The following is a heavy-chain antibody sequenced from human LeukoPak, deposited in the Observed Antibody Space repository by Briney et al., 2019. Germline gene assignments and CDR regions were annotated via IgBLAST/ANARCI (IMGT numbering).Heavy chain of an antibody. V-gene: IGHV4-59*01. J-gene: IGHJ5*02. D-gene: IGHD3-22*01. CDR3: ARDYYYYDSSGYLA. CDR2: IYYSGST. Sequence: SETLSLTCTVSGGSISSYYWSWIRQPQGKGLEWIGYIYYSGSTNYNPSLKSRVTISVDTSKNQFSLKLSSVTAADTAVYYCARDYYYYDSSGYLAWGQGTLVTVSS. CDR1: GGSISSYY.